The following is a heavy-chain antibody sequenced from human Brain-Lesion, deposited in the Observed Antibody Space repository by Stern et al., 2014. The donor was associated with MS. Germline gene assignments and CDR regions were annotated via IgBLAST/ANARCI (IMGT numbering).Heavy chain of an antibody. D-gene: IGHD2/OR15-2a*01. CDR2: VSYDGSHK. CDR3: SKDREYLTYFFDH. Sequence: QVQLVQPGGGVVQPGRPLRLSCVASGFTFGSCAMHWVRQAPGQGLEGVAGVSYDGSHKTYADSVTASFTISCDNSQTHLYMQMSSLRPEDTAVYYCSKDREYLTYFFDHWGQGSLVTVSS. J-gene: IGHJ5*02. V-gene: IGHV3-30*18. CDR1: GFTFGSCA.